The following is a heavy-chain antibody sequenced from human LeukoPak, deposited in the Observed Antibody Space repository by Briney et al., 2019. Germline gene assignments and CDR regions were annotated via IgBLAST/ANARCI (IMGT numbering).Heavy chain of an antibody. CDR2: IFYSGST. D-gene: IGHD3-22*01. Sequence: SETLSLTCTVSGASISNYYWSWIRQPPGKGLEWIGYIFYSGSTNYNPSLKSRVTISVDTSKNHVSLKLTSVTAADTAVYYCARVGVYYEGPGFFDYWGQGTLVTVSS. V-gene: IGHV4-59*08. J-gene: IGHJ4*02. CDR3: ARVGVYYEGPGFFDY. CDR1: GASISNYY.